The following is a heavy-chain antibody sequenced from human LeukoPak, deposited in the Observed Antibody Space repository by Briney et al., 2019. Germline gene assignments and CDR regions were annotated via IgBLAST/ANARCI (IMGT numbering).Heavy chain of an antibody. CDR1: GGSISRYY. V-gene: IGHV4-59*12. CDR3: ARDKSGGFDY. Sequence: SETLSLTCTVSGGSISRYYWTWIRQPPGKGLEWIGYIYYSGSTNYNPSLKSRVTISVDTSKNQFSLKLSSVTAADTAVYYCARDKSGGFDYWGQGTLVIVSS. D-gene: IGHD3-16*01. J-gene: IGHJ4*02. CDR2: IYYSGST.